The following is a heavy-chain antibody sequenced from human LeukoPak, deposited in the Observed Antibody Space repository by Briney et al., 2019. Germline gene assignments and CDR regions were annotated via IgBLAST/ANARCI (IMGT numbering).Heavy chain of an antibody. V-gene: IGHV3-23*01. Sequence: PGGSLRLSCAASGFTFSSYAISWVRQAPGKGLEWVSAISGSGGSTYYADSVKGRFTISRDNSKNTLYLQMNSLRAEDTAVYYCAKDEWYSGRRPGWGQGTLVTVSS. CDR2: ISGSGGST. J-gene: IGHJ4*02. CDR1: GFTFSSYA. D-gene: IGHD1-26*01. CDR3: AKDEWYSGRRPG.